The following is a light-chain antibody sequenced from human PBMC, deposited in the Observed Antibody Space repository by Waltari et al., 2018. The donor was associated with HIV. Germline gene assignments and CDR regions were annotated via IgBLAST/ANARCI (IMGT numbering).Light chain of an antibody. J-gene: IGLJ2*01. Sequence: QSALTQPASVSGFLGQSINISCPGISTDSRFYQYVSWYQQYPGKIPRLIIFDINNRPSGVSDHFSGSRSGNSASLTFSGLQSGDEAHYYCASNRLDYTLIFGGGTKLTVL. V-gene: IGLV2-14*03. CDR1: STDSRFYQY. CDR2: DIN. CDR3: ASNRLDYTLI.